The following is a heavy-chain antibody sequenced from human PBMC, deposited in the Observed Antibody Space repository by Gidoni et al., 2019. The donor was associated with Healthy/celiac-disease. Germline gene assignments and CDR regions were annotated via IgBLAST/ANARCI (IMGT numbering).Heavy chain of an antibody. Sequence: EVQLVESGGGLVKPGGSLRLSCAASGFPFSNAWMSWVRQAPGKGLEWVGRIKSKTDGGTTDYAAPVKGRFTISRDDSKNTLYLQMNSLKTEDTAVYYCTTDLTLLLVVYASAWGQGTLVTVSS. CDR3: TTDLTLLLVVYASA. V-gene: IGHV3-15*01. D-gene: IGHD2-8*02. CDR1: GFPFSNAW. J-gene: IGHJ5*02. CDR2: IKSKTDGGTT.